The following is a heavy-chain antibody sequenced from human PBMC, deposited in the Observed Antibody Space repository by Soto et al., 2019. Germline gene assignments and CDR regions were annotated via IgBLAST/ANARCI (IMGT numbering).Heavy chain of an antibody. J-gene: IGHJ4*02. CDR1: GFTFSSYG. CDR2: IWFDGSMK. CDR3: VRKGNDFWGGHNFDY. Sequence: QVRLVESGGGVVQPGMSLRLSCTASGFTFSSYGMHWVRQAPGKGLEWVAVIWFDGSMKYYADSVKGRFTISRDHSRNTLFLQMDSLRADDTAVYYCVRKGNDFWGGHNFDYWGQGTLVTVSS. V-gene: IGHV3-33*01. D-gene: IGHD3-3*01.